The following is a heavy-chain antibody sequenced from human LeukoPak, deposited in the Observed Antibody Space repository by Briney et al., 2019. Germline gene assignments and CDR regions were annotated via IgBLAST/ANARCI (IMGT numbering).Heavy chain of an antibody. Sequence: KPSETLSLTCSVSGGSIISSNYYWGWIRQPPGKGLEWIGSIYQSGCGSSYYNPSLKSRVTISGDTSKNQFFLRLSSVTAADTAVYYCASTLRFLPYRRFDYWGQGTLVTVPS. CDR1: GGSIISSNYY. D-gene: IGHD3-3*01. V-gene: IGHV4-39*01. CDR2: IYQSGCGSS. J-gene: IGHJ4*02. CDR3: ASTLRFLPYRRFDY.